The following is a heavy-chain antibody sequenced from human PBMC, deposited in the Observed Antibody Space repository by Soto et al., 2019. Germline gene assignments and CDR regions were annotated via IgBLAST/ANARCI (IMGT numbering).Heavy chain of an antibody. V-gene: IGHV3-21*01. CDR2: ITRNRDI. CDR3: AREETAWPLAYGLDV. J-gene: IGHJ6*02. Sequence: PGGSLRLSCAVSGFTFSSYSMHWVRQAPGKGLEWVSAITRNRDIYYADSVKGRFTISRDNAQNSVSLQMDSLRAEDTAVYYCAREETAWPLAYGLDVWGQGTTVTVSS. D-gene: IGHD2-21*02. CDR1: GFTFSSYS.